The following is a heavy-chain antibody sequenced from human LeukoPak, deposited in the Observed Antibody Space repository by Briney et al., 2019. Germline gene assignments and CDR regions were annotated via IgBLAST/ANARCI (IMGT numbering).Heavy chain of an antibody. CDR2: LNEDGSEK. J-gene: IGHJ4*02. Sequence: LGGSLRLSCAASGFTFSTYWMTWVRQAPGKGLEWVASLNEDGSEKYYVDSVKGRLTISRDNAQKSLYLEMKSLSAKDTAVYYCARAVTSTEGYWGQGTLVTVSS. CDR1: GFTFSTYW. V-gene: IGHV3-7*03. CDR3: ARAVTSTEGY.